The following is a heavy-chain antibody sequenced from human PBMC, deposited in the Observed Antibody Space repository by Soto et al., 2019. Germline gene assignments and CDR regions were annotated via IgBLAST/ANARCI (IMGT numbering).Heavy chain of an antibody. CDR3: ARPYCSSTSCYSLGFGWFDP. D-gene: IGHD2-2*01. J-gene: IGHJ5*02. Sequence: GESLKISCKGSGYSFTSYWIGWVRQMPGKGLEWMGIIYPGDSDTRYSPSFQGQVTISADKSISTAYLQWSSLKASDTAMYYCARPYCSSTSCYSLGFGWFDPWGQGTLVTVSS. CDR1: GYSFTSYW. V-gene: IGHV5-51*01. CDR2: IYPGDSDT.